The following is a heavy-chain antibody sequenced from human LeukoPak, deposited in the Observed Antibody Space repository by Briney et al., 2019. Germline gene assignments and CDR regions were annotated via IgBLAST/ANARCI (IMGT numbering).Heavy chain of an antibody. D-gene: IGHD3-22*01. Sequence: ASVKVSCKASGYTFITYYMHWVRQAPGQGLEWMGIINPSGGSTSYAQKFQGRVTMTRDTSTSTVYMELSSLRSEDTAVYYCARDPSYYYDSSGYFGLDFDYWGQGTLVTVSS. CDR3: ARDPSYYYDSSGYFGLDFDY. CDR1: GYTFITYY. V-gene: IGHV1-46*01. J-gene: IGHJ4*02. CDR2: INPSGGST.